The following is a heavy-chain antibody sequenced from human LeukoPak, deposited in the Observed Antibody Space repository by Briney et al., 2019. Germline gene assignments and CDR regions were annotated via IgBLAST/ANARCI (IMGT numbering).Heavy chain of an antibody. CDR1: GDSVSSNSAA. J-gene: IGHJ5*02. CDR2: TYYRSKWYN. D-gene: IGHD6-13*01. CDR3: ASLAAAGTKWFDP. V-gene: IGHV6-1*01. Sequence: SQTLSLTCAISGDSVSSNSAAWNWIRQSPSRGLEWLGRTYYRSKWYNDYAVSVKSRITINPDTSKNQFSLQLNSVTAADTAVYYCASLAAAGTKWFDPWGQGTLVTVSS.